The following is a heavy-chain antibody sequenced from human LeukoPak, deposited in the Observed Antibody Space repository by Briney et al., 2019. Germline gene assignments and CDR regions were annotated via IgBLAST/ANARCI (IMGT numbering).Heavy chain of an antibody. V-gene: IGHV1-2*06. D-gene: IGHD6-13*01. Sequence: ASVKVSYKASGYTFTGYYMHWVRQAPGQGLEWMGRINPNSGGTNYAQKFQGRVTMTRDTSISTAYMELSRLRSDDTAVYYCARDRSSSSWYSDFDYWGQGTLVTVSS. CDR2: INPNSGGT. CDR1: GYTFTGYY. J-gene: IGHJ4*02. CDR3: ARDRSSSSWYSDFDY.